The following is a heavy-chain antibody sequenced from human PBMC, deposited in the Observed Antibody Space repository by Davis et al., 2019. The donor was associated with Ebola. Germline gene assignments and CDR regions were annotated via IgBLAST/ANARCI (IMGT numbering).Heavy chain of an antibody. Sequence: SVKVSCKASGGTFSSYAISWVRQAPGQGLEWMGGIIPILGIANYAQKFQGRVTITADKSTSTAYMELSSLRSEDTAVYYCARGSSSWYPSEYYFDYWGQGTLVTVSS. J-gene: IGHJ4*02. CDR2: IIPILGIA. CDR3: ARGSSSWYPSEYYFDY. D-gene: IGHD6-13*01. V-gene: IGHV1-69*10. CDR1: GGTFSSYA.